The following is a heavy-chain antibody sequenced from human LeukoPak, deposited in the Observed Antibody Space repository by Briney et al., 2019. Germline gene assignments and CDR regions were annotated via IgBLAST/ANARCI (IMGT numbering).Heavy chain of an antibody. J-gene: IGHJ4*02. Sequence: GASVTVSCKASGYTFTSYGISWVRQAPGQGLEWMGWISAYNGNTNYAQKLQGRVTMTTDTSTSTAYMELRSLRSDDTAVYYCARTGGPNGGGNSMIFDYWGQGTLVTVSS. CDR3: ARTGGPNGGGNSMIFDY. D-gene: IGHD4-23*01. V-gene: IGHV1-18*01. CDR1: GYTFTSYG. CDR2: ISAYNGNT.